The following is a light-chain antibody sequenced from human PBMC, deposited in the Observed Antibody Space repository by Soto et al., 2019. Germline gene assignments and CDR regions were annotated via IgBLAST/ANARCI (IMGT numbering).Light chain of an antibody. CDR3: QQYNDWPPLT. V-gene: IGKV3-15*01. CDR1: QSVSSN. J-gene: IGKJ4*01. Sequence: EVVMTQSPATLSVSPGERATLFCRASQSVSSNVAWYQQKPGQAPRLLIHGASTRATGIPARLSGNGSGTEFTLTISSLQSEDFAVYYCQQYNDWPPLTFGGGTKVEIK. CDR2: GAS.